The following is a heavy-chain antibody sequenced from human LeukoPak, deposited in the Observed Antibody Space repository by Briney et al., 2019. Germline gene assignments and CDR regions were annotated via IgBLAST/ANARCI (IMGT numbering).Heavy chain of an antibody. V-gene: IGHV3-9*01. J-gene: IGHJ6*02. CDR3: ARDLRSTSCYICYYYGMDV. CDR1: GFTFDDYA. D-gene: IGHD2-2*02. Sequence: GGSLRLSCAASGFTFDDYAMHWVRQVPGKGLEWVSGISWNSGSIGYADSVKGRFTISRDNAKNSLYLQMNSLRAEDTAVYYCARDLRSTSCYICYYYGMDVWGQGTTVTVSS. CDR2: ISWNSGSI.